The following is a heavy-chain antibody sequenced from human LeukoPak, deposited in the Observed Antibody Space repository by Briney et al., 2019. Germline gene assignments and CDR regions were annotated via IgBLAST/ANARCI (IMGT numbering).Heavy chain of an antibody. CDR2: ISGSGGST. CDR1: GFTFSSYS. Sequence: GGSLRLSCAASGFTFSSYSMNWVRQAPGKGLEWVSAISGSGGSTYYADSVKGRFTISRDNSKNTLYLQMNSLRAEDTAVYYCAKDHTGVVPAYGMDVWGQGTTVTVSS. V-gene: IGHV3-23*01. D-gene: IGHD2-2*01. CDR3: AKDHTGVVPAYGMDV. J-gene: IGHJ6*02.